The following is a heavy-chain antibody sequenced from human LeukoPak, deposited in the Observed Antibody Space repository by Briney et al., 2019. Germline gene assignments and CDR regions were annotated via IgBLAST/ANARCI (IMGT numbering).Heavy chain of an antibody. Sequence: SVKVSCKAYAGTFSSYAISCVRQAPGQVLEWMGGIFPIFGTANYAQKFQGRVTITADESTSTAYMELSSLRSEDTAVYYCARIARTVTTYHYYYYMDVWGKGTTVTVSS. CDR2: IFPIFGTA. V-gene: IGHV1-69*13. D-gene: IGHD4-11*01. CDR1: AGTFSSYA. J-gene: IGHJ6*03. CDR3: ARIARTVTTYHYYYYMDV.